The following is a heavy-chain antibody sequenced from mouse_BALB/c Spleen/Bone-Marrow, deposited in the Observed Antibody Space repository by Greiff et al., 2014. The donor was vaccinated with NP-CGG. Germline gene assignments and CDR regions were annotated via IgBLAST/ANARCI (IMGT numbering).Heavy chain of an antibody. CDR1: GFTFSDYY. J-gene: IGHJ4*01. CDR3: GRTRKGYGDMDY. CDR2: ISDGGNYS. D-gene: IGHD2-10*02. V-gene: IGHV5-4*02. Sequence: EVQLVESGGGLVKPGGSLKLSCAASGFTFSDYYIYWVRQTPEKRLEWVATISDGGNYSYYPDSVKGRFTISRDNATNNLYLQMSSLKSEDTATYYCGRTRKGYGDMDYWGQGTSVTVFS.